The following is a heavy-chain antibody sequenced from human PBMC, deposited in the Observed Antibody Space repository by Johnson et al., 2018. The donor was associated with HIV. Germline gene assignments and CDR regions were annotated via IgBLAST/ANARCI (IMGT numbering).Heavy chain of an antibody. D-gene: IGHD4/OR15-4a*01. Sequence: VQVVESGGGLVKPGGSLRLSCVASGITFSDAWMNWVRQTPGKGLEWVGRIKSRTDGGTTDYAAPVKGRFIISRDDSKHTLYLQMNSLQTEDTAVYFCTTSTLGVLDYGDPSGGDTVDIWGQGTKVTVAS. CDR3: TTSTLGVLDYGDPSGGDTVDI. J-gene: IGHJ3*02. CDR1: GITFSDAW. V-gene: IGHV3-15*01. CDR2: IKSRTDGGTT.